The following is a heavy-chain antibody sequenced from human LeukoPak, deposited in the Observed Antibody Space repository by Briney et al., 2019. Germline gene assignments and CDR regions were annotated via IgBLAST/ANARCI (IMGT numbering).Heavy chain of an antibody. CDR2: ISSSGSYI. J-gene: IGHJ4*02. CDR3: ARDERDYFDY. V-gene: IGHV3-21*01. Sequence: GGSLRLSCAASGFSFNSYSMNWVRQAPGKGLEWVSSISSSGSYIYYADSVKGRFTISRDNAKNSLYLQMNSLRAEDTAVYYCARDERDYFDYWGQGTLVTVSS. CDR1: GFSFNSYS.